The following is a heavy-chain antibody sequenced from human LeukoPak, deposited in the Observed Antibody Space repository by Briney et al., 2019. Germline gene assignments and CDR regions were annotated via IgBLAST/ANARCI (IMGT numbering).Heavy chain of an antibody. CDR2: ISYDGSNK. CDR3: ARARYGAARSSVTY. D-gene: IGHD6-6*01. Sequence: GSLRLSCAASGFTFSSYAMHRVRQAPGKGLEWVAVISYDGSNKYYADSVKGRFTISRDNSKNTLYLQMNSLRAEDTAVYYCARARYGAARSSVTYWGQGTLVTVSS. V-gene: IGHV3-30-3*01. J-gene: IGHJ4*02. CDR1: GFTFSSYA.